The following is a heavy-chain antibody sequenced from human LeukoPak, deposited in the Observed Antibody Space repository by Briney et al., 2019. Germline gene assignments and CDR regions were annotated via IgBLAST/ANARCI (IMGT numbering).Heavy chain of an antibody. CDR3: ARIPARLGYCTNGVCSYYYYYYMDV. CDR1: GGSISSHY. Sequence: SETLSLTCTVSGGSISSHYWSWIRQPPGKRLEWIGYIYYSGSTNYNPSLKSRVTISVDTSKNQFSLKLSSVTAADTAVYYCARIPARLGYCTNGVCSYYYYYYMDVWGKGTTVAVSS. J-gene: IGHJ6*03. D-gene: IGHD2-8*01. CDR2: IYYSGST. V-gene: IGHV4-59*11.